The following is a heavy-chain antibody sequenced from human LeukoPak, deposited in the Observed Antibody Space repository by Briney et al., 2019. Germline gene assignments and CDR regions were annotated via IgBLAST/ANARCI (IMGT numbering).Heavy chain of an antibody. CDR3: AREDSSYGGSWFDP. CDR1: GGSISSYY. Sequence: PSETLSLTCTVSGGSISSYYWSWIRQSPGKGLEWIGYIYYSGSTNYNPSLKSRVTISVDTSKNQFSLKLSSVTAADTAVYYCAREDSSYGGSWFDPWGQGTLVTVSS. V-gene: IGHV4-59*01. CDR2: IYYSGST. J-gene: IGHJ5*02. D-gene: IGHD6-13*01.